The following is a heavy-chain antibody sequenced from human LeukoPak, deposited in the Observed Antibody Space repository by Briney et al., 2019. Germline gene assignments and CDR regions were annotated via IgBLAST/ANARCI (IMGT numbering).Heavy chain of an antibody. Sequence: GGSLRLSCAASGFTFSSYSMNWVRQAPGRGLEWVSSISSSSSYIYYADSVKGRFTISRDNSKNTLYLQMNSLRAEDTAVYYCAKVGIGGYDFWPGCFDIWGQGTMVTVSS. V-gene: IGHV3-21*04. D-gene: IGHD3-3*01. J-gene: IGHJ3*02. CDR2: ISSSSSYI. CDR3: AKVGIGGYDFWPGCFDI. CDR1: GFTFSSYS.